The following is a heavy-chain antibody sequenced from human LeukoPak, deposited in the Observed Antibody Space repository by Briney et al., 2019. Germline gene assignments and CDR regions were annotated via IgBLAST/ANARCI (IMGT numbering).Heavy chain of an antibody. CDR1: GFSFSSYS. D-gene: IGHD2-2*01. Sequence: GGSLRLSCAASGFSFSSYSMSWVRQSPGKGLEWVSFISRSSSDIYHADSVKGRFTISRDNAKNSLYLQMNSLRAEDTAVYYCARDLPAAVDWGQGTLVTVSS. CDR3: ARDLPAAVD. J-gene: IGHJ4*02. CDR2: ISRSSSDI. V-gene: IGHV3-21*01.